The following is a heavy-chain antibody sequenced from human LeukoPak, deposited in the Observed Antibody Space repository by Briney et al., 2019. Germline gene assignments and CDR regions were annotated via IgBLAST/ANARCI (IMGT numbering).Heavy chain of an antibody. J-gene: IGHJ6*03. CDR3: ARSGGILTGYYTPRYYYYMDV. CDR2: IYPGDSDT. D-gene: IGHD3-9*01. V-gene: IGHV5-51*01. CDR1: GYSFTSYW. Sequence: GESLKISCKGSGYSFTSYWIGWVRQMPGKGLEWMGIIYPGDSDTRYSPSFQGQVTISADKSISTAYLQWSSLKASDTAMYYCARSGGILTGYYTPRYYYYMDVWGKGTTVTVSS.